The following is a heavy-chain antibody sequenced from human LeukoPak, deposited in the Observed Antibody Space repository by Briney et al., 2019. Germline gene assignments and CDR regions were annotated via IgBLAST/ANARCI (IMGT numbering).Heavy chain of an antibody. CDR2: ISTTGIK. CDR3: ARDLASKATVGFDY. CDR1: GIDFSSYN. V-gene: IGHV3-48*03. D-gene: IGHD2-2*01. Sequence: PGGSLRLSCVASGIDFSSYNMNWVRQAPGKGLEWVSHISTTGIKFYLDSVKGRFTISRDNAKNSLYLQMNSLRVEDTAVYYCARDLASKATVGFDYWGQGAMVTVSS. J-gene: IGHJ4*02.